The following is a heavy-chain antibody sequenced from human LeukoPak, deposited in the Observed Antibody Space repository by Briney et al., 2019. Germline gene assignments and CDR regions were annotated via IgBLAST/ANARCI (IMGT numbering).Heavy chain of an antibody. Sequence: PGGSLRLSCTASGFTFGDYAMSWFRQAPGKGLVCVGFIRSKAYGGITEYAASVNGRFTISRDDSKSFAYLQMNSLKTEDTAVYYCTRDRSPYTIFGVVPIDYWGQGTLVTVSS. J-gene: IGHJ4*02. CDR1: GFTFGDYA. V-gene: IGHV3-49*03. CDR2: IRSKAYGGIT. D-gene: IGHD3-3*01. CDR3: TRDRSPYTIFGVVPIDY.